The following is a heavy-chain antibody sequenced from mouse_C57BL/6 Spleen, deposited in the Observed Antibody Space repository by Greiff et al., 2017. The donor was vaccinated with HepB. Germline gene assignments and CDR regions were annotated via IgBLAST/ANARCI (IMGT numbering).Heavy chain of an antibody. Sequence: EVKLQESGPGLVKPSQSLSLTCSVTGYSITSGYYWNWIRQFPGNKLEWMGYISYDGSNNYNPSLKNRISITRDTSKNQFFLKLNSVTNEDTATYYCARAVYYYGSSAMDYWGQGTSVTVSS. CDR1: GYSITSGYY. CDR2: ISYDGSN. D-gene: IGHD1-1*01. V-gene: IGHV3-6*01. CDR3: ARAVYYYGSSAMDY. J-gene: IGHJ4*01.